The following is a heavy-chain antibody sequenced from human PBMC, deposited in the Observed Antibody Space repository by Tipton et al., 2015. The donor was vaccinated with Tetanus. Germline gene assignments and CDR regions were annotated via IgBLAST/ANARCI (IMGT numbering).Heavy chain of an antibody. CDR2: SYSGGSYA. CDR1: GFTFDSYA. Sequence: GSLRLSCAASGFTFDSYAMNWVRQAPGKGLEWVSVSYSGGSYAYYADSVKGRFTTSRDDSKNTLYLHMTSLRAEDTAVYSCARGMAEASNCGGDCYSDYWGQGTLVTVSS. D-gene: IGHD2-21*02. V-gene: IGHV3-23*03. CDR3: ARGMAEASNCGGDCYSDY. J-gene: IGHJ4*02.